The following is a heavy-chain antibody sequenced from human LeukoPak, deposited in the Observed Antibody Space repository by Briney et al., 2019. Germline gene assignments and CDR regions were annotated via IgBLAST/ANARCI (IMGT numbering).Heavy chain of an antibody. CDR2: VFYTGKT. J-gene: IGHJ4*02. Sequence: SETLSLTCTVSGGSVSTSDYYWGWIRQSPVKGLEWIGDVFYTGKTNYNPSLRGRATISIDSSKNQFSLKLTYVTAADSAVYYCARVFDSWGQGTLVTVSS. V-gene: IGHV4-39*07. CDR3: ARVFDS. CDR1: GGSVSTSDYY.